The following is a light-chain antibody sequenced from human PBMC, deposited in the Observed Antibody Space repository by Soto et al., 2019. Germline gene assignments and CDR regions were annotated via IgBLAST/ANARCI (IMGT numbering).Light chain of an antibody. J-gene: IGKJ4*01. V-gene: IGKV3-15*01. Sequence: EIVMTQSPATLSVSPGERATLTCSASQSVNSNLAWYQQKPGQAPRLLIYDASTRATGIPARFSGSGSGTEFTLAISYLQSEDFADYYCQKYNSWPPLTFGGGTKVEI. CDR1: QSVNSN. CDR2: DAS. CDR3: QKYNSWPPLT.